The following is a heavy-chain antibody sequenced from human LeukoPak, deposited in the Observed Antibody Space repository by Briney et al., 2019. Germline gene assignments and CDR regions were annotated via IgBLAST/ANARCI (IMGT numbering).Heavy chain of an antibody. CDR2: IKQDGGEK. CDR1: GFTFSSYW. Sequence: GGSLRLSCAASGFTFSSYWMTWVRQAPGKGLEWVANIKQDGGEKYYVDSVKGRFTISRDNAKNSLFLQMNSLRAEDTAVYYCASTYSSGNFDYWGQGTLVTVSS. V-gene: IGHV3-7*01. D-gene: IGHD3-10*01. CDR3: ASTYSSGNFDY. J-gene: IGHJ4*02.